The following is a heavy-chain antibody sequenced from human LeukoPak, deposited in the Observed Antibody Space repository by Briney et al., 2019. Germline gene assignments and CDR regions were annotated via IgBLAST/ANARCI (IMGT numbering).Heavy chain of an antibody. CDR3: ARDPSGSYYLSGAFDI. V-gene: IGHV4-59*01. D-gene: IGHD1-26*01. CDR2: IYYSGST. J-gene: IGHJ3*02. Sequence: KPSETLSLTCTVSGGSISSYYWSWIRQPPGKGLEWIGYIYYSGSTNYNPSLKSQVTISVDTSKNQFSLNLSSVTAADTAVYYCARDPSGSYYLSGAFDIWGQGTMVTVSS. CDR1: GGSISSYY.